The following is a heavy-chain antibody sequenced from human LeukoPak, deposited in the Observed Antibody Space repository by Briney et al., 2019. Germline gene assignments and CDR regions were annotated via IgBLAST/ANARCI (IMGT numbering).Heavy chain of an antibody. CDR3: ARGGSGYSSSSWAFDI. CDR1: GGSISSYY. J-gene: IGHJ3*02. V-gene: IGHV4-59*06. D-gene: IGHD6-6*01. CDR2: IYYSGST. Sequence: SETLSLTCTVSGGSISSYYWSWIRQPPGKGLEWIGYIYYSGSTYYNPSLKSRVTISVDTSKNQFSLKLSSVTAADTAVYYCARGGSGYSSSSWAFDIWGQGTMVTVSS.